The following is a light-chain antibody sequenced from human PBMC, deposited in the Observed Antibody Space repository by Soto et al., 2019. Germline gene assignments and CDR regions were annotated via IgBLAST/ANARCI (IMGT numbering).Light chain of an antibody. CDR2: DGS. V-gene: IGKV3-15*01. CDR1: QSVSSH. CDR3: QQYHDWPWT. J-gene: IGKJ1*01. Sequence: EIVMTQSPATLSVSPGESATLSCRASQSVSSHLAWYRQEPGQAPRLLVYDGSTGATGVPARFRGSGSGTEFTLTISSLQSEDFAVYFCQQYHDWPWTFGQGSRVEIK.